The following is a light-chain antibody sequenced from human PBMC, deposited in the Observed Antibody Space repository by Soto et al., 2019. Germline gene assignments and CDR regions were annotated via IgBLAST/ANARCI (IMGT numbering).Light chain of an antibody. Sequence: EIVLTQSPGTLXLSPGXXATXSXRXSQSISSSYLAWYQQKPGQAPRLLVYGASSRATGIPDRFSGSGSGTDFTLTISRLEPEDFALYYCQQYSSTFWTFGQGTKVEIK. V-gene: IGKV3-20*01. CDR2: GAS. J-gene: IGKJ1*01. CDR1: QSISSSY. CDR3: QQYSSTFWT.